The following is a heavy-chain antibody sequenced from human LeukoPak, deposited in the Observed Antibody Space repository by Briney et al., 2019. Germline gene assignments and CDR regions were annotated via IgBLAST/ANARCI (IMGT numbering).Heavy chain of an antibody. CDR2: TYYRSTWYN. V-gene: IGHV6-1*01. D-gene: IGHD6-19*01. CDR3: ARDFGTTGWHTFDY. CDR1: GDSVSSKNGA. Sequence: SQTLSLTCVVSGDSVSSKNGAWNWIRQSPSRGLEWLGRTYYRSTWYNDSAESMEGRMTISQDTSKNQYSLHLNSVTPDDTAVYFCARDFGTTGWHTFDYWGQGTLVTVSS. J-gene: IGHJ4*02.